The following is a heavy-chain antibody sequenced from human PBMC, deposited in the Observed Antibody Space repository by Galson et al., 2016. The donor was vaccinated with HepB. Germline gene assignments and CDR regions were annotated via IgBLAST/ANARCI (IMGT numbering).Heavy chain of an antibody. CDR2: IYSGDST. Sequence: SLRLSCAASGFTVSSTFMTRVRQAPGKGLEWVSVIYSGDSTNYADSVKGRFTISRDNAKNSLYLQMNSLRDEDTAVYYCTKAGYSSSWYDYWGQGTLVTVSS. V-gene: IGHV3-53*01. CDR3: TKAGYSSSWYDY. J-gene: IGHJ4*02. D-gene: IGHD6-13*01. CDR1: GFTVSSTF.